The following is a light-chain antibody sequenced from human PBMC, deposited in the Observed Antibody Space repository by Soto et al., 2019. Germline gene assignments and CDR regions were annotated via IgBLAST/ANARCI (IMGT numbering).Light chain of an antibody. Sequence: SYELTQPPSVSVSLGQTARITCPVDALPKQYSSWYQQKPGQAPLLVIFKDNERPSGIPERFSGSCSGTTVTLTISGVQSEDEADYYCQSAASSDTCYVVCGGGTKLTV. CDR2: KDN. CDR3: QSAASSDTCYVV. J-gene: IGLJ2*01. CDR1: ALPKQY. V-gene: IGLV3-25*03.